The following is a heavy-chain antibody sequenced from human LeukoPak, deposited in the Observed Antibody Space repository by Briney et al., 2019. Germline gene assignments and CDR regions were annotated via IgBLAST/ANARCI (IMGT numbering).Heavy chain of an antibody. CDR1: GGSISSYY. Sequence: SETLSLACTVSGGSISSYYWSWIRQPPGKGLEWIGYIYYSGSTYYNPSLKSRVTISVDTSKNQFSLKLSSVTAADTAVFYCARHVSAYSSGLPYYMDVWGKGTTVTVSS. V-gene: IGHV4-59*04. CDR2: IYYSGST. D-gene: IGHD6-19*01. CDR3: ARHVSAYSSGLPYYMDV. J-gene: IGHJ6*03.